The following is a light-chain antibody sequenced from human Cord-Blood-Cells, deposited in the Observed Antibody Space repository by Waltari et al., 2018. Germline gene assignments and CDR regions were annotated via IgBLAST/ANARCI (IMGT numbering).Light chain of an antibody. V-gene: IGKV1-39*01. CDR3: QQSYSTLLT. CDR1: QSISSY. J-gene: IGKJ5*01. CDR2: AAS. Sequence: DIQMTQSPSSLSASVGDRGTITCRARQSISSYLNWYQHKPGTAPKLLISAASSLQSGVPSRFSGSGSGTDFTLTISSLQPEDFATYYCQQSYSTLLTFGQGTRLEIK.